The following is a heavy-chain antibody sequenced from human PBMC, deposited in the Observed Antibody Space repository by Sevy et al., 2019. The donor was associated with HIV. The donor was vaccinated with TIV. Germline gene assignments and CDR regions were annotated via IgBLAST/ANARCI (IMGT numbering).Heavy chain of an antibody. D-gene: IGHD3-22*01. CDR3: ARGEYSYYDSSGYYPFDY. CDR2: IKQDGSEK. V-gene: IGHV3-7*01. J-gene: IGHJ4*02. CDR1: GFTFSSYW. Sequence: GGSLRLSCAASGFTFSSYWMSWVRQAPGKGLEWVANIKQDGSEKYYVDSVNGGFTISRDNAKNSLYLQMNSLRAEDTAVYYCARGEYSYYDSSGYYPFDYWGQGTLVTVSS.